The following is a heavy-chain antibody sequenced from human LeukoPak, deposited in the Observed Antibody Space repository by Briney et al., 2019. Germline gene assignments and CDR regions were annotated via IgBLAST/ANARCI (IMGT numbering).Heavy chain of an antibody. CDR3: ARAVYCSGGSCRSDAFDI. J-gene: IGHJ3*02. Sequence: GASVKVSCKASGYTFTGYYMHWVRQAPGQGLEWMGWINPNSGGTNYAQKFQGRVTMTRDTSISTAYMELSRLRSDDTAVCYCARAVYCSGGSCRSDAFDIWGQGTMVTVSS. CDR2: INPNSGGT. D-gene: IGHD2-15*01. V-gene: IGHV1-2*02. CDR1: GYTFTGYY.